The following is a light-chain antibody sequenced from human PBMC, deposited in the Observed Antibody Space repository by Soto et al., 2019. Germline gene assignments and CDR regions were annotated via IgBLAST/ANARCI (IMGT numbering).Light chain of an antibody. CDR2: DTS. Sequence: EIVMTQSPATLSVSPGERATLSFRASESVGSKVAWYQQKPGQTPRLLIYDTSIRAAGVPARFSGSRSGAEFTLTISSLQSEDFAVYYCQHYVTWPLTFGGGTKVDIK. CDR1: ESVGSK. J-gene: IGKJ4*01. CDR3: QHYVTWPLT. V-gene: IGKV3-15*01.